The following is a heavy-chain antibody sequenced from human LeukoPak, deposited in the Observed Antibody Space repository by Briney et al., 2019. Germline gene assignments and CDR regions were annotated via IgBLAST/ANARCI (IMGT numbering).Heavy chain of an antibody. CDR1: GGSISSYY. J-gene: IGHJ3*02. V-gene: IGHV4-59*01. Sequence: SETLSLTCTVSGGSISSYYWSWIRQPPGKGLEWIGHIYYSGSTNYNPSLKSRVTISVDTSKNQFSLKLSSVTAADTAVYYCARDYGSGSYYNDAFDIWGQGTMVTVSS. CDR3: ARDYGSGSYYNDAFDI. CDR2: IYYSGST. D-gene: IGHD3-10*01.